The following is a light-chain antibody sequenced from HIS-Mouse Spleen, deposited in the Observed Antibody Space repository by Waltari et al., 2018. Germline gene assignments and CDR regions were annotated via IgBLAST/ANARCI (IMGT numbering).Light chain of an antibody. J-gene: IGLJ2*01. CDR1: KLGDKY. V-gene: IGLV3-1*01. Sequence: SYELTQPPSVSVSPGQTASIPCPGDKLGDKYACWYQQKPGQSPVLVIYQDSKRPSGIPERFSGSNSGNTATLTISGTQAMDEADYYCQAWDSSTVVFGRGTKLTVL. CDR2: QDS. CDR3: QAWDSSTVV.